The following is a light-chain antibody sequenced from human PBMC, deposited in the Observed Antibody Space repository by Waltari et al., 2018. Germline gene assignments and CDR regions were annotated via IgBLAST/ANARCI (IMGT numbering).Light chain of an antibody. Sequence: EIVLTQSPGPMSLSPGERATPSCRASQSLSNNYLAWYQQKPGQAPRLLIYHASSRTTGIPDRFGGSGSGTDFTLTISSLQAEDVAVYHCHQYFAPPYTFGRGTKLEIK. CDR3: HQYFAPPYT. V-gene: IGKV3-20*01. J-gene: IGKJ2*01. CDR1: QSLSNNY. CDR2: HAS.